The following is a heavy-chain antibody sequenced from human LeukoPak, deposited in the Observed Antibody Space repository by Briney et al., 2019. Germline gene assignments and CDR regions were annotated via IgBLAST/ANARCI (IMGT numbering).Heavy chain of an antibody. CDR1: GGTFSSYA. V-gene: IGHV1-69*13. J-gene: IGHJ6*02. CDR2: IIPIFGTA. CDR3: ARDGQATPYGMDV. Sequence: SVKVSCKASGGTFSSYAISWVRQAPGQGLEWMGGIIPIFGTANYAQKFQGRVTITADESTSTAYMELSSLRSEDTAVYYCARDGQATPYGMDVWGQGTTVTVSS.